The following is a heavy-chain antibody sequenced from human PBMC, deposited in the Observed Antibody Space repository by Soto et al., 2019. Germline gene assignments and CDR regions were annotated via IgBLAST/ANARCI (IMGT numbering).Heavy chain of an antibody. CDR1: GGTFSSYA. V-gene: IGHV1-69*06. J-gene: IGHJ5*02. Sequence: ASVKVSCKASGGTFSSYAISWVRQAPGQGLEWMGGIIPIFGTANYAQKFQGRVTITADKSTSTAYMELSSLRSEDTAVYYCARDIPGTTGPWFDPWGQGTLVTVSS. D-gene: IGHD1-7*01. CDR3: ARDIPGTTGPWFDP. CDR2: IIPIFGTA.